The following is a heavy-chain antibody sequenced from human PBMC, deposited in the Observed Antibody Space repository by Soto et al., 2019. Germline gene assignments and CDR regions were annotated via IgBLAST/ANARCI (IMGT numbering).Heavy chain of an antibody. V-gene: IGHV1-69*12. CDR2: IIPIFGTA. CDR1: GGTFSSYA. J-gene: IGHJ6*02. CDR3: ARHPRQNYYYGMDV. Sequence: QVQLVQSGAEVKKPGSSVKVSCKASGGTFSSYAISWVRQAPGQGLGWMGGIIPIFGTANYAQKFQGRVTTTAEASTSTAYMELSSLRSEDTGVYYCARHPRQNYYYGMDVWGQGTTVTVSS.